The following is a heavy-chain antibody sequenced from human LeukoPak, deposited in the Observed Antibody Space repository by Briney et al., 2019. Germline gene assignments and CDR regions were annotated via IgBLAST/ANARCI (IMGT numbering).Heavy chain of an antibody. CDR3: ASSPRLTTSWFLFDS. Sequence: PWETLSVTCSVSGDSFSNYYWTWIRQPPGKGLEWIGYVYYSGSTNYNPSLKTRLHLSVDTSKNRFSLKLSSVTAADTAVYYCASSPRLTTSWFLFDSWGHGALVSVSS. V-gene: IGHV4-59*08. CDR2: VYYSGST. CDR1: GDSFSNYY. J-gene: IGHJ5*01. D-gene: IGHD2-2*01.